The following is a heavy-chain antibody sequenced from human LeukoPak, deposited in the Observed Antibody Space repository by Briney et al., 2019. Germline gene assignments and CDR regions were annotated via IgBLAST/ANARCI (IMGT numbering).Heavy chain of an antibody. Sequence: GGSLRLSCTASGFSFSNAWMSWVRQAPGKGLEWVGRIKGKTDGGTTDYPAPVKGRFSISRDDSKNTVYLEMNSLKTEDTAVYYCTADSRSLPVVYYMDVWGKGTTVTVSS. V-gene: IGHV3-15*01. D-gene: IGHD1-14*01. J-gene: IGHJ6*03. CDR1: GFSFSNAW. CDR3: TADSRSLPVVYYMDV. CDR2: IKGKTDGGTT.